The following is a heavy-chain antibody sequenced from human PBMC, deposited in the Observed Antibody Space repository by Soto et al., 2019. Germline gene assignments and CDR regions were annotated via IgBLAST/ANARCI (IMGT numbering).Heavy chain of an antibody. J-gene: IGHJ4*02. CDR2: ISGSGGST. V-gene: IGHV3-23*01. Sequence: EVQLLESGGGLVQPGGSLRLSCTASGFTFSSYAMNWVRQAPGKGLEWVSVISGSGGSTYYADSVKGRFTISRDNSKNPLYLQMNSLRAEDTAVYYCASRTSGWYFDYWGQGTLVPVSS. CDR1: GFTFSSYA. D-gene: IGHD6-19*01. CDR3: ASRTSGWYFDY.